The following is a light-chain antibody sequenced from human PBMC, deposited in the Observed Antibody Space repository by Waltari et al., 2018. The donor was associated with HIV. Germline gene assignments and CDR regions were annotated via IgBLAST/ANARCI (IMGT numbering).Light chain of an antibody. CDR2: EVS. CDR1: DFDIYGYNF. J-gene: IGLJ3*02. V-gene: IGLV2-14*01. Sequence: QSALTQPASVSGSPGQSITIPCTGADFDIYGYNFVSWFQHHPGKAPKVIIYEVSNRPSGVSYRFSGSKSGNTASLTISGLQPEDEAEYFCISYISSSTPVFGGGTKLTVL. CDR3: ISYISSSTPV.